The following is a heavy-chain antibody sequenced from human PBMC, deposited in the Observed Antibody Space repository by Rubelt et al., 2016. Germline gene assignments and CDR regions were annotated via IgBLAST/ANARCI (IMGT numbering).Heavy chain of an antibody. D-gene: IGHD6-19*01. Sequence: EVQLVESGGGLVQPGGSLRLSCAASGFTVSSNYMSWVRQAPGKGLEWVSAISGSGGSTYYADSVKGRFTISRDNSKNTLYLQMNSLRAEDTAVYYCARGHSSGWSFDIWGQGTMVTVSS. V-gene: IGHV3-23*04. CDR1: GFTVSSNY. CDR2: ISGSGGST. J-gene: IGHJ3*02. CDR3: ARGHSSGWSFDI.